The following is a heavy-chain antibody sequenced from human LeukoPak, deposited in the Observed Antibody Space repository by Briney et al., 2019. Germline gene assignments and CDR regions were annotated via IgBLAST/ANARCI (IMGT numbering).Heavy chain of an antibody. V-gene: IGHV4-34*01. CDR1: GGSFSGYY. D-gene: IGHD3-10*01. J-gene: IGHJ4*02. CDR2: INRSGST. Sequence: SETLSLTCAVYGGSFSGYYWSWIRQPPGKELEWIGEINRSGSTNYNPSLKSRVTISVDTSKNQFSLKLSSVTAADTAVYYCARHLMVWFGEFSPFDYWGQGTLVTVSS. CDR3: ARHLMVWFGEFSPFDY.